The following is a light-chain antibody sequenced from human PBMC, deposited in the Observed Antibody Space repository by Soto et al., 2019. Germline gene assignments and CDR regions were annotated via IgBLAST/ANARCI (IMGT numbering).Light chain of an antibody. V-gene: IGKV1-9*01. CDR2: LAS. Sequence: IPLTQSPSSLTASVGDRVTITCRASRGISSYLAWYQQKPGKAPKLLIYLASTLQSGVPSRFSGSGSGTDFSLTISSLQPEDVATYYCQHYNSYSEAFGQGTKVELK. CDR1: RGISSY. CDR3: QHYNSYSEA. J-gene: IGKJ1*01.